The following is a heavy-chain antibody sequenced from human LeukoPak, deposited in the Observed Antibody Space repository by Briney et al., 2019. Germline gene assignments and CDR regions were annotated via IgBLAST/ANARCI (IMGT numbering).Heavy chain of an antibody. CDR1: GGSFSGYY. D-gene: IGHD6-13*01. CDR3: ARGWPGIAAVNFDY. CDR2: INHSGST. V-gene: IGHV4-34*01. Sequence: KPSETLSLTCAVYGGSFSGYYWSWIRQPPGKGLEWIGEINHSGSTNYNPSLKSRVTISVDTSKNQFSLKLSSVTAADTAVYYCARGWPGIAAVNFDYWGQGTLVTVSS. J-gene: IGHJ4*02.